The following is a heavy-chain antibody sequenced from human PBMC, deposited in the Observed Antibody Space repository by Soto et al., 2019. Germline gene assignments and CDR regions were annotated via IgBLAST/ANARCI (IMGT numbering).Heavy chain of an antibody. Sequence: QVQLQESGPGLVKPSETLSLTCTVSGGSVSSGSYYWSWIRQPPGKGLEWIGYIYYSGSTNYNPSLKSRVTISVDTSKNQFSLKLSSVTAADTAVYYCARVNLTIFGVVQNWFDPWGQGTLVTVSS. J-gene: IGHJ5*02. CDR3: ARVNLTIFGVVQNWFDP. D-gene: IGHD3-3*01. V-gene: IGHV4-61*01. CDR2: IYYSGST. CDR1: GGSVSSGSYY.